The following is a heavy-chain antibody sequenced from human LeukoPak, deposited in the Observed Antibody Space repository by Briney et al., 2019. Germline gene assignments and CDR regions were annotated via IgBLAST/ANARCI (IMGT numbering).Heavy chain of an antibody. J-gene: IGHJ4*02. CDR3: ARANFLYCSSTTCLFDY. D-gene: IGHD2-2*01. CDR2: INPNSGDT. Sequence: GASVRVSCKASGYIFTDYYLHWVRQAPGQGFEWMGWINPNSGDTNYAQKFQGRVTMTRDTSISTAHMEMSRLRSDDTAVYYCARANFLYCSSTTCLFDYWGQGTLVTVS. CDR1: GYIFTDYY. V-gene: IGHV1-2*02.